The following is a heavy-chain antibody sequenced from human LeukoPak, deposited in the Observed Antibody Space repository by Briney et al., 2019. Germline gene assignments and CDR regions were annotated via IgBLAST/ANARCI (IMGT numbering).Heavy chain of an antibody. V-gene: IGHV4-34*01. CDR2: INHSGST. Sequence: SETLSLTCAVYGGSFSGYYWSWIRQPPGKGLEWIGEINHSGSTNYNPSLKSRVTISVDTSKNQFSLKLSSVTAADTAVYYCARGGYYDSSGGDLDYWGQGTLVTVSS. CDR1: GGSFSGYY. J-gene: IGHJ4*02. D-gene: IGHD3-22*01. CDR3: ARGGYYDSSGGDLDY.